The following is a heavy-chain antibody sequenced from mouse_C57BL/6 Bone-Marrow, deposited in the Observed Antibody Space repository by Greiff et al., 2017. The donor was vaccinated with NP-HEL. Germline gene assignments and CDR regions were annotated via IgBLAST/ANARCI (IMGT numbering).Heavy chain of an antibody. D-gene: IGHD2-1*01. Sequence: VQLQQSGAELVRPGASVKLSCTASGFNIKDDYMHWVKQRPEQGLEWIGWIDPENGDTEYASKFQGKATITADTSSNTAYLQLSSLTSEDTAVYYCTFYYGPAYWGQGTLVTVSA. J-gene: IGHJ3*01. CDR3: TFYYGPAY. CDR1: GFNIKDDY. CDR2: IDPENGDT. V-gene: IGHV14-4*01.